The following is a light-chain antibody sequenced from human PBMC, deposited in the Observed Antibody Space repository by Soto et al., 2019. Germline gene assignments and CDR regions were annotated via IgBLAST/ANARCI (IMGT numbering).Light chain of an antibody. V-gene: IGKV1-33*01. CDR2: DAS. Sequence: DIQMTQSPSPLFASVGDRVTITCQATQDINIYLNWYQQKPGKAPNLLIYDASNLEIGVPSRFSGSGSGTHFTFTISSLQTEDIGTYYCQQYDILPITFGRGTRLEI. CDR3: QQYDILPIT. CDR1: QDINIY. J-gene: IGKJ5*01.